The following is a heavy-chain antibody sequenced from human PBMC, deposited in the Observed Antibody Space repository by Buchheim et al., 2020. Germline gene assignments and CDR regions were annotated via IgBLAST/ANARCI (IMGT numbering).Heavy chain of an antibody. CDR3: ARDGSSWRHGGAFDP. J-gene: IGHJ5*02. V-gene: IGHV3-21*01. CDR2: ISSSSSYI. CDR1: GFTFSSYS. Sequence: EVQLVESGGGLVKPGGSLRLSCAASGFTFSSYSMNWVRQAPGKGLEWVSSISSSSSYIYYADSVKGRFTISRDNAKNSLYLKMNSLRAEDTAVYYCARDGSSWRHGGAFDPWGQGTL. D-gene: IGHD6-13*01.